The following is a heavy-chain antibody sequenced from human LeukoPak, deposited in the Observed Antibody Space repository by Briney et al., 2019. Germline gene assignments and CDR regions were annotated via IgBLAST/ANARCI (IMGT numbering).Heavy chain of an antibody. D-gene: IGHD7-27*01. Sequence: GGSLRLSRAASGFSFGDYTMHWVRQAPGKGLEWVSLINLNGVSSYYAHSVKGRFTISRDNSKNSLYLQMNSLRSEDTALYFCVKDEDWGFSDWGQGTLVTVSS. CDR1: GFSFGDYT. CDR3: VKDEDWGFSD. J-gene: IGHJ4*02. V-gene: IGHV3-43*01. CDR2: INLNGVSS.